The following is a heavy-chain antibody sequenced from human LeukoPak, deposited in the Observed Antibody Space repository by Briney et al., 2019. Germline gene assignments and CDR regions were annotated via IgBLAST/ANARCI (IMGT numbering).Heavy chain of an antibody. V-gene: IGHV1-2*02. CDR1: GYTFTGYY. D-gene: IGHD5-12*01. J-gene: IGHJ4*02. CDR3: ARDQGYSGYDPEIH. CDR2: INPNSGGT. Sequence: ASVKVSCKASGYTFTGYYMHWVRQAPGQGLEWMGWINPNSGGTNYAQKFQGRVTMTRDTSISTAHMELSRLRSDDTAVYYCARDQGYSGYDPEIHWGQGTLVTVSS.